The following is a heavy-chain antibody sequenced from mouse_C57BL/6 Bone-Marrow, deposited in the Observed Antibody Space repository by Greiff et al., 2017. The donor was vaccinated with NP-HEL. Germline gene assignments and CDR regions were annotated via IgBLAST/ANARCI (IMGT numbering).Heavy chain of an antibody. CDR1: GYTFTSYW. Sequence: QVQLQQPGAELVRPGSSVKLSCKASGYTFTSYWMHWVKQRPIQGLEWIGNIDPSDSEPHYNQKFKDKATLTVDKSSSTAYMQLSSLTSEDSAVYYCLLYYYGSRAWYFDVWGTGTTVTVSS. D-gene: IGHD1-1*01. J-gene: IGHJ1*03. CDR3: LLYYYGSRAWYFDV. CDR2: IDPSDSEP. V-gene: IGHV1-52*01.